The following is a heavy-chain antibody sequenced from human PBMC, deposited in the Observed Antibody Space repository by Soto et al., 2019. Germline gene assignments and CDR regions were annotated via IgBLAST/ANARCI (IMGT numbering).Heavy chain of an antibody. Sequence: SETLSLTCTVSGGSISRGGYYWSWIRQHPGKGLEWIGYIYYSGSTYYNPSLKSRVTISVDTSKNQFSVKLSSVTAADTAVYFCAKSRLEQYFFDYWGQGTLVTVS. CDR2: IYYSGST. J-gene: IGHJ4*02. CDR3: AKSRLEQYFFDY. V-gene: IGHV4-31*03. D-gene: IGHD6-19*01. CDR1: GGSISRGGYY.